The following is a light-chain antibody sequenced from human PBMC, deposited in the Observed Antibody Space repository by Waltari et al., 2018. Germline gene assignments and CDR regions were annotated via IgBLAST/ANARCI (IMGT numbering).Light chain of an antibody. CDR2: KAN. J-gene: IGLJ3*02. V-gene: IGLV8-61*01. CDR1: SGSVSPTSY. CDR3: SLYMGSGIWV. Sequence: QTVVTQEPSLSVSPGGTVTLTCALSSGSVSPTSYATWYRQTPGQAPRTLLYKANTRSSGVPDRFSGSTLGNKAALTITGAQADDESDYYCSLYMGSGIWVFGGGTKLTVL.